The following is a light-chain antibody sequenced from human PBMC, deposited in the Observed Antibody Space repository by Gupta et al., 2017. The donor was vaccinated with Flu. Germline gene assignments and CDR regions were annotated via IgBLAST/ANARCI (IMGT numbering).Light chain of an antibody. Sequence: DIQSTQSPSPLSASVGDKLTITCRSSKSISRWLAWYQQKPGKAPKLLIYQASRVESGVPSRFSGSGSGTDFTLTISSLQPDDFANYFWQQYNSYPRTFGEGTKVEIK. V-gene: IGKV1-5*03. J-gene: IGKJ4*01. CDR2: QAS. CDR3: QQYNSYPRT. CDR1: KSISRW.